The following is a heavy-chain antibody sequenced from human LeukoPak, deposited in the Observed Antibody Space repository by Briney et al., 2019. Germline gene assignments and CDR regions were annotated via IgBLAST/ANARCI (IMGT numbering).Heavy chain of an antibody. Sequence: GASVTVSCKASGYTFTSYGISWVRQAPGQGLEWMGWISAYNGNTNYAQKLQGRVTMTTDTSTSTAYMELRSLRSDDTAVYYCARPLTGTSWYYFDYWGQGTLVTVSS. CDR2: ISAYNGNT. CDR3: ARPLTGTSWYYFDY. D-gene: IGHD1-7*01. CDR1: GYTFTSYG. J-gene: IGHJ4*02. V-gene: IGHV1-18*01.